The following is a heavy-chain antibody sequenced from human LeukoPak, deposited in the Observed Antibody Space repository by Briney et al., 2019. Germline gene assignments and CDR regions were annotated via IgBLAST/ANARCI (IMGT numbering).Heavy chain of an antibody. V-gene: IGHV3-23*01. Sequence: GGSLRLSCAASGFTFSSYWMSWVRQAPGKGLEWVSAISGSGGSTYYADSVKGRFTISRDNSKNTLYLQMNSLRAEDTAVYYCAKDPLRAMVTNWFDPWGQGTLVTVSS. CDR1: GFTFSSYW. J-gene: IGHJ5*02. CDR3: AKDPLRAMVTNWFDP. D-gene: IGHD5-18*01. CDR2: ISGSGGST.